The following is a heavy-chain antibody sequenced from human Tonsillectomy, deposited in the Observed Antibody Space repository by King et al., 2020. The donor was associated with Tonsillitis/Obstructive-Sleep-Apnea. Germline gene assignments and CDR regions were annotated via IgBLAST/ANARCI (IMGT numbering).Heavy chain of an antibody. Sequence: QLVQSGAEVKKPGASVKVSCKASGYTFTSYAMHWVRQAPGQRLEWMGWINAGNGTTKYSQKFQGRVTITRDTSASTAYMELSSLRSEDTAVYYCARDLLRGYCSSTSCYGDDYWGQGTLVTVSS. V-gene: IGHV1-3*01. CDR2: INAGNGTT. CDR1: GYTFTSYA. J-gene: IGHJ4*02. D-gene: IGHD2-2*01. CDR3: ARDLLRGYCSSTSCYGDDY.